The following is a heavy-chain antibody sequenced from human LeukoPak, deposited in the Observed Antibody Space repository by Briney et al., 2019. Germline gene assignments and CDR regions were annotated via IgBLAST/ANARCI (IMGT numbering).Heavy chain of an antibody. J-gene: IGHJ5*02. CDR3: ARAQPTISGVVIIPNWFDP. CDR1: GGTFSSYA. CDR2: IIPIFGTA. Sequence: SVKVSCKASGGTFSSYAISWVRQAPGQGLEWMGGIIPIFGTANYAQKFQGRVTITADESTSTAYMELRSLRSDDTAVYYCARAQPTISGVVIIPNWFDPWGQGTLVTVSS. D-gene: IGHD3-3*01. V-gene: IGHV1-69*01.